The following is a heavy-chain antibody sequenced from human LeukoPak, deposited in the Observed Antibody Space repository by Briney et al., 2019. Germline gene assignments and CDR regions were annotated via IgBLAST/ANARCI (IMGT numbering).Heavy chain of an antibody. CDR1: VYTFTSYG. D-gene: IGHD5-24*01. J-gene: IGHJ4*01. CDR2: ISAYNGNT. CDR3: ARGEVEMATSFDY. Sequence: GASVKVSCKASVYTFTSYGISWVRQAPGQGLEWMGWISAYNGNTNYAQKLQGRVTITADESTSTAYMELSSLRSEDTAVYYCARGEVEMATSFDYWGQGTLVTVSS. V-gene: IGHV1-18*01.